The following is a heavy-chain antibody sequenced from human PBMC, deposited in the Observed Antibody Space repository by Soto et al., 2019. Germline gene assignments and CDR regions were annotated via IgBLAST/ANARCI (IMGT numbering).Heavy chain of an antibody. CDR2: IFYSGST. J-gene: IGHJ4*02. V-gene: IGHV4-59*01. CDR3: ARDGYCANGICFGGGGPFDY. D-gene: IGHD2-8*01. CDR1: GGSINGSY. Sequence: PSETLSLTCTVSGGSINGSYWNWIRQPPGKGLEWIGYIFYSGSTSYNPSLKSRVTISLDTSKSQFSLKLSSVTAADTAVYFCARDGYCANGICFGGGGPFDYWGQGTLVTVSS.